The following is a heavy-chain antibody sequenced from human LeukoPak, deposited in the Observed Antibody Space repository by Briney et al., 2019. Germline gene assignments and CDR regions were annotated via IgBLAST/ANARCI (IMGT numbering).Heavy chain of an antibody. CDR1: GDSVSSNSAA. CDR2: TYYRSKWYN. V-gene: IGHV6-1*01. CDR3: AREPLDSSSWAHNWFDP. Sequence: SQTLSLTCAISGDSVSSNSAAWNWIRQSPSRGLEWLGRTYYRSKWYNDYAVSVKSRITINPDTSKNQFSLQLNSVTPEDTAVYYCAREPLDSSSWAHNWFDPWGQGTLVTVSS. J-gene: IGHJ5*02. D-gene: IGHD6-13*01.